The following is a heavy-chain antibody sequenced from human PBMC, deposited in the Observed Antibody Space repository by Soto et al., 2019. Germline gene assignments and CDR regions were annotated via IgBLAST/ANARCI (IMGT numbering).Heavy chain of an antibody. CDR1: GGTFSSYA. CDR2: IIPIFGTA. Sequence: SVKVSCEASGGTFSSYAISWVRQAPGQGLEWMGGIIPIFGTANYAQKFQGRVTITADESTSTAYMELSSLRSEDTAVYYCARPYSSSWYHYGMDVWGQGTTVTVSS. V-gene: IGHV1-69*13. CDR3: ARPYSSSWYHYGMDV. J-gene: IGHJ6*02. D-gene: IGHD6-13*01.